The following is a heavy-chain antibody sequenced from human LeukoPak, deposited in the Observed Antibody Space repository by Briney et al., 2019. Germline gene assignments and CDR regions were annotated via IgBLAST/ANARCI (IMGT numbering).Heavy chain of an antibody. CDR2: IYYSGST. CDR1: GGSISPYY. Sequence: SETLSLTCTVSGGSISPYYWSWIRQPPGKGLEWIGYIYYSGSTNYNPSLKSRVTISVDTSKNQFSLKLNSVTAADTAVYYCASRYCHNGVCYFHFDYWGQGTLVTVSS. D-gene: IGHD2-8*01. CDR3: ASRYCHNGVCYFHFDY. J-gene: IGHJ4*02. V-gene: IGHV4-59*01.